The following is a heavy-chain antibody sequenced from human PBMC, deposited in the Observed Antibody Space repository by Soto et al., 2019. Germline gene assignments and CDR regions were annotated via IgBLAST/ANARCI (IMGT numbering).Heavy chain of an antibody. J-gene: IGHJ4*02. CDR3: TRASTGAGGMLDY. CDR2: INSDGSTT. V-gene: IGHV3-74*03. D-gene: IGHD6-13*01. CDR1: GFTFSSHR. Sequence: VQLVESGGGLVQPGGSLRLSCAASGFTFSSHRMHWVRQDPGKGLVWVSHINSDGSTTTYADRVKGRFTISRDNAKNTMYLQMNSLRAEDTAVYYCTRASTGAGGMLDYWGQGILVTVSS.